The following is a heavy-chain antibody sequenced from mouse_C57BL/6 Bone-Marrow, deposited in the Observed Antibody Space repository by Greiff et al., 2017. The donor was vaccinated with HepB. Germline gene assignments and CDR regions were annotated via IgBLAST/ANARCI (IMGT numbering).Heavy chain of an antibody. D-gene: IGHD3-1*01. CDR3: ARLRDYAMDY. CDR1: GFTFSDYY. V-gene: IGHV5-12*01. Sequence: EVKLMESGGGLVQPGGSLKLSCAASGFTFSDYYMYWVRQTPEKRLEWVAYISNGGGSTYYPDTVKGRFTISRDNAKNTLYLQMSRLKSEDTAMYYCARLRDYAMDYWGQGTSVTVSS. CDR2: ISNGGGST. J-gene: IGHJ4*01.